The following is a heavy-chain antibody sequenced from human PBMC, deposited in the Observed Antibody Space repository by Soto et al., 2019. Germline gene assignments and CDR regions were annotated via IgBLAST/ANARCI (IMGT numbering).Heavy chain of an antibody. Sequence: SQTLSLTCAISGDSVSSNSAAWNWIRQSPSRGLEWLGRTYYRSKWYNDYAVSVKSRITINPDTSKNQFSLQLNSVTPEDTAVFYCARSKVQRGYYYYYMDVGGKGTTVTVSS. V-gene: IGHV6-1*01. CDR2: TYYRSKWYN. CDR1: GDSVSSNSAA. J-gene: IGHJ6*03. CDR3: ARSKVQRGYYYYYMDV.